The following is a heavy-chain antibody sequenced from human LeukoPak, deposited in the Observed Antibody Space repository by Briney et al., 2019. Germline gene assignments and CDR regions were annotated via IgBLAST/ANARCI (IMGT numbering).Heavy chain of an antibody. Sequence: PSETLSLTCTVSGGSISSYYWSWIRQPPGKGLEWIGYIYYSGSTNYNPSLKSRVTISVDTSKNQFSLKLSSVTAADTAVYYCAKDYSGSYTNLDYWGQGTLVTVST. CDR2: IYYSGST. J-gene: IGHJ4*02. CDR3: AKDYSGSYTNLDY. V-gene: IGHV4-59*01. D-gene: IGHD1-26*01. CDR1: GGSISSYY.